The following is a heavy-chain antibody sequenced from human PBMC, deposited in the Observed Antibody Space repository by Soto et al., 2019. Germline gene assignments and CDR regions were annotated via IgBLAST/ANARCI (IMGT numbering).Heavy chain of an antibody. V-gene: IGHV3-30*04. CDR1: GFTFSSFA. D-gene: IGHD6-19*01. CDR2: ISDDGSSK. Sequence: GGSLRLSCAASGFTFSSFAMHWVRQAPGKGLEWVAVISDDGSSKYYADSVKGRFTISRDNSKNTLYLQMNSLRGEDTAVYSCTRVEQWLYIAKYWGQGTLVTVSS. CDR3: TRVEQWLYIAKY. J-gene: IGHJ4*02.